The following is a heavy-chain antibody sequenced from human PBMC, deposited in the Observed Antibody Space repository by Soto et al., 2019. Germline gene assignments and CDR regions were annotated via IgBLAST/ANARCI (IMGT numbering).Heavy chain of an antibody. CDR3: AKSESEQWLVPWYFDL. Sequence: EVQLVESGGGLVQPGRSLRLSCAASGFTFDDYAMHWVRQAPGKGLEWVSGISWNSGSIGYADSVKGRFTISRDNAKNSLYLQMNSLRAEDTALYYCAKSESEQWLVPWYFDLWGRGTLVTVSS. D-gene: IGHD6-19*01. CDR2: ISWNSGSI. V-gene: IGHV3-9*01. CDR1: GFTFDDYA. J-gene: IGHJ2*01.